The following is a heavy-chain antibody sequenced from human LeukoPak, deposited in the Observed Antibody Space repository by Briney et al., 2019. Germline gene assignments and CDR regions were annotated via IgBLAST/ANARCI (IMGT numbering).Heavy chain of an antibody. J-gene: IGHJ5*02. CDR3: AKVLWASSGWYRMPNWFDP. Sequence: PGGSLRLSCAASGFTFSSYAMSWVRQAPGKGLEWVSAISGSGGSTYYADSVKGRFTISRDNSKNTLYLQMNSLRAEDTAVYYCAKVLWASSGWYRMPNWFDPWGQGTLVTVSS. V-gene: IGHV3-23*01. CDR2: ISGSGGST. D-gene: IGHD6-19*01. CDR1: GFTFSSYA.